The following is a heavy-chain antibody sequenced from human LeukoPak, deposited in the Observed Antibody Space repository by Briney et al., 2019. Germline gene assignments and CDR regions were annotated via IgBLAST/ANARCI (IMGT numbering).Heavy chain of an antibody. CDR2: IIPIFGTA. CDR1: GGTFSSYA. V-gene: IGHV1-69*13. J-gene: IGHJ4*02. CDR3: ARAHPGYCSSTSCYIGPPGGPFDY. Sequence: ASVKVSCKASGGTFSSYAISWVRQAPGQGLEWMGGIIPIFGTANYAQKFQGRVTITADESTSTAYMELSSLRSEDTAVYYCARAHPGYCSSTSCYIGPPGGPFDYWGQGTLVTVSS. D-gene: IGHD2-2*02.